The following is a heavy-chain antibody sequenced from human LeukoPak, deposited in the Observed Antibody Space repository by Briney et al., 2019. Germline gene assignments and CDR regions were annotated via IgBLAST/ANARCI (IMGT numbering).Heavy chain of an antibody. Sequence: GGSLRLSCAASGFTFSSYWMHWVRQAPGKGLVWVSRINSDGSSTSYADSVKGRFTISRDNAKNTLYLQMNSLRAEDTAVYYCAKETNYYDFWSGYYSYYMDVWGKGTTVTVSS. CDR2: INSDGSST. J-gene: IGHJ6*03. D-gene: IGHD3-3*01. V-gene: IGHV3-74*01. CDR3: AKETNYYDFWSGYYSYYMDV. CDR1: GFTFSSYW.